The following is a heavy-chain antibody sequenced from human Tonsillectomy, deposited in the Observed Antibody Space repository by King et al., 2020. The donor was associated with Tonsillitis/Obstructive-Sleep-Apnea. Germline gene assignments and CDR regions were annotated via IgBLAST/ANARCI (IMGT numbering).Heavy chain of an antibody. Sequence: VQLVESGAEVKKPGESLKISCKTSGYTFTSYWIAWVRQMPGKGLEWMCIIYPDDSDTRYSPSFQGQVTISADKSISTTYLQWSSLKASDTAMYYCARPHPLSGAARVYFDYWGQGTLVTVSS. CDR1: GYTFTSYW. V-gene: IGHV5-51*03. CDR2: IYPDDSDT. CDR3: ARPHPLSGAARVYFDY. D-gene: IGHD6-6*01. J-gene: IGHJ4*02.